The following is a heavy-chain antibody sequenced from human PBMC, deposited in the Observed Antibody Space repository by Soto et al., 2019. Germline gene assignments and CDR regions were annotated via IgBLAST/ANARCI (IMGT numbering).Heavy chain of an antibody. J-gene: IGHJ6*02. CDR3: ARGRSRDTIFGVVIINYGMDV. CDR1: GGSFSGYY. V-gene: IGHV4-34*01. D-gene: IGHD3-3*01. Sequence: SETLSLTCAVYGGSFSGYYWSWIRQPPGKGLEWIGEINHSGSTNYNPSLKSRVTISVDTSKNQFSLKLSSVTAADTAVYYCARGRSRDTIFGVVIINYGMDVWGQGTTVTVS. CDR2: INHSGST.